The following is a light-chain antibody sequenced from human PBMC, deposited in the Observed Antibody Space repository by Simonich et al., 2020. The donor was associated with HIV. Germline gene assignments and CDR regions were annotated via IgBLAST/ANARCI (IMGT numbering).Light chain of an antibody. CDR1: QSVSSSY. CDR3: QQRSNWPPEVT. Sequence: EIVMTQSPATLSVSPGERATLSCRASQSVSSSYLAWYQQKPGLAPRLLIYDASSRAPGIPATFSGSGSGTDFTLTISSLEPEDFAVYYCQQRSNWPPEVTFGQGTRLEIK. CDR2: DAS. J-gene: IGKJ5*01. V-gene: IGKV3D-20*02.